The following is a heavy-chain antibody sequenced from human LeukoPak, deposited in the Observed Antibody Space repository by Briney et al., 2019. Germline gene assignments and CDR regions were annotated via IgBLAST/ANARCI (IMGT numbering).Heavy chain of an antibody. D-gene: IGHD6-13*01. CDR3: ARDSSSWSSNWFDP. J-gene: IGHJ5*02. CDR1: GGSFSGYY. V-gene: IGHV4-34*01. CDR2: INHSGST. Sequence: SETLSLTCAVYGGSFSGYYWSWIRQPPGKGVVWVGEINHSGSTNYNPSLKSRVTISVDTSKNQFSLKLSSVTAADTAVYYCARDSSSWSSNWFDPWGQGTLVTVSS.